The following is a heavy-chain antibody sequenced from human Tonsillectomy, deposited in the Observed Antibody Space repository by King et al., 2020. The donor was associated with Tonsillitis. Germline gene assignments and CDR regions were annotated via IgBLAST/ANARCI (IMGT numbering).Heavy chain of an antibody. D-gene: IGHD3-22*01. CDR1: GGSLSGYY. Sequence: HVQLQQGGAGLLKPSETLSLTCAVYGGSLSGYYWNWIRQPPGKGLEWIGEINHGGSINYNPSLKSRVTISVDTSTNQFSLKLTSVTAADTAVYYCARRLGYLDTSAYHFDYWGQGTLVTVSS. CDR3: ARRLGYLDTSAYHFDY. CDR2: INHGGSI. J-gene: IGHJ4*02. V-gene: IGHV4-34*01.